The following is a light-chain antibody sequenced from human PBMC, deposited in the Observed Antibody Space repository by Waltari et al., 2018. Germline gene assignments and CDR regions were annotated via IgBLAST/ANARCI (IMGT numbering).Light chain of an antibody. Sequence: DIVMTQTPVSLSVTPGQSASISCKSSQNLLYTDGKTYFYWYLQKAGQPPQLLIYESSKRFAGVPDRFSGSGSGTDFTLKISRVEAEDVGVYYCMQTKQFPWTLGQGTKVEVK. CDR3: MQTKQFPWT. J-gene: IGKJ1*01. CDR1: QNLLYTDGKTY. V-gene: IGKV2D-29*01. CDR2: ESS.